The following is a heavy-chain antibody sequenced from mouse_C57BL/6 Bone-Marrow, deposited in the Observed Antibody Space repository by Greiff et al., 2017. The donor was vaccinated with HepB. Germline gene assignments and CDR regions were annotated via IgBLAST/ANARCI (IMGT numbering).Heavy chain of an antibody. CDR1: GFSLTSYG. Sequence: VKLMESGPGLVQPSQSLSITCTVSGFSLTSYGVHWVRQSPGKGLEWLGVIWSGGSTDYNAAFISRLSISKDNSKSQVFFKMNSLQADDTAIYYCARKVYYSNLAWFAYWGQGTLVTVSA. D-gene: IGHD2-5*01. CDR3: ARKVYYSNLAWFAY. J-gene: IGHJ3*01. V-gene: IGHV2-2*01. CDR2: IWSGGST.